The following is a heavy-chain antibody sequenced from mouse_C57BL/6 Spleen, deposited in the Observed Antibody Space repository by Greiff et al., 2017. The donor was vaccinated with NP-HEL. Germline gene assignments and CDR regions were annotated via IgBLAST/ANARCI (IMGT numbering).Heavy chain of an antibody. J-gene: IGHJ4*01. Sequence: QVQLQQPGAELVKPGASVKLSCKASGYTFTSYWMHWVKQRPGRGLEWIGGIDPNSGGTKYNEKFKSKATLTVDKPSSTAYMQLSSLTSEDSAVYYCARQAEGLHGAMDYWGQGTSVTVSS. CDR3: ARQAEGLHGAMDY. CDR1: GYTFTSYW. V-gene: IGHV1-72*01. D-gene: IGHD2-2*01. CDR2: IDPNSGGT.